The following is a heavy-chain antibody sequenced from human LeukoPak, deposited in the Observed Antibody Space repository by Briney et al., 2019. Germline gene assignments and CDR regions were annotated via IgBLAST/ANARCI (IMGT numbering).Heavy chain of an antibody. Sequence: PSETLSLTCTVSGATVSTYYWSWIRQPPGKGLEWIGYIHYSGRNNYNPSLKSRLTMSTDMAKTKFSLKLSSVTAADTDMYYCERQKQLGLFAYWGQGTLVTVSS. CDR1: GATVSTYY. J-gene: IGHJ4*02. CDR2: IHYSGRN. D-gene: IGHD1-1*01. CDR3: ERQKQLGLFAY. V-gene: IGHV4-59*02.